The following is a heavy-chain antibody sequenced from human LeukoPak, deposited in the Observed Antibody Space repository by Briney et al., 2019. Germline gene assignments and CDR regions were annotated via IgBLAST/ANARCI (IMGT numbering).Heavy chain of an antibody. CDR1: GFSFSTYW. CDR2: ISSSSSYI. CDR3: ARDAEGGYPRHYMDV. J-gene: IGHJ6*03. D-gene: IGHD5-12*01. Sequence: GGSLRLSCEASGFSFSTYWMSWVRQAPGKGLEWVSSISSSSSYIYYADSVKGRFTISRDNAKNSLYLQMNSLRAEDTAVYYCARDAEGGYPRHYMDVWGKGTTVTVSS. V-gene: IGHV3-21*01.